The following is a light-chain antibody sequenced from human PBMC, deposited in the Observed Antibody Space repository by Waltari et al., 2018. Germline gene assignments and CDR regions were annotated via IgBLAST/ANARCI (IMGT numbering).Light chain of an antibody. CDR2: DVT. Sequence: QSALTQPASVSGSPGQSITISCTGTSSDADTYDYVSWYQQHPGKAPKLMIYDVTKRPSGIANRFSGSKSGNTASLTISGLQAEDEADYYCSSYTTSSTVYVFGTGTKVTVL. V-gene: IGLV2-14*03. CDR3: SSYTTSSTVYV. CDR1: SSDADTYDY. J-gene: IGLJ1*01.